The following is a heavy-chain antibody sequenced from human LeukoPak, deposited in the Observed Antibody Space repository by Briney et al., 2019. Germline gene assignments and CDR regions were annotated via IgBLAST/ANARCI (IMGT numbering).Heavy chain of an antibody. D-gene: IGHD3-10*01. J-gene: IGHJ4*02. CDR1: GYTFTSYG. CDR2: ISAYNGNT. V-gene: IGHV1-18*01. CDR3: ARGLGSGSRYPFDC. Sequence: ASVKVSCKASGYTFTSYGISWVRQAPGQGLEWMGWISAYNGNTNFAQKFQGRVTMTRDTSISTAYMDLSGLIFDDTAVYYCARGLGSGSRYPFDCWGQGTLVTVSS.